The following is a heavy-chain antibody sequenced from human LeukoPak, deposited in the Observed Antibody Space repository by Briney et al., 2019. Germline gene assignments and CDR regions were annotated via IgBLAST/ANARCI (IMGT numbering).Heavy chain of an antibody. V-gene: IGHV3-21*01. D-gene: IGHD1-14*01. CDR1: GFTFSSYS. CDR2: ISSSSSYI. CDR3: AREKNTPDNWFDP. Sequence: PGGSLRLSCAASGFTFSSYSMNWVRQAPGKGLEWVSSISSSSSYIYYADSVKGRFTISRDNAKNSLYLQMNSLRAEDTAVYYCAREKNTPDNWFDPWGQGTLVTVS. J-gene: IGHJ5*02.